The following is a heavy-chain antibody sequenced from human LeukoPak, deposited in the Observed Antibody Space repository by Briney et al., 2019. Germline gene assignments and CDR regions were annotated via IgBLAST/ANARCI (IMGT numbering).Heavy chain of an antibody. V-gene: IGHV4-59*08. CDR3: ARTGRGSGISYYFDY. CDR2: IYYSGST. Sequence: SETLSLTCTVSGGSISSYYWSWIRQPPGKGLEWIGYIYYSGSTNYNPSLKSRVTISVDTSKNQFSLKLSSVTAADTAVYYCARTGRGSGISYYFDYWGQGTLVTVSS. CDR1: GGSISSYY. J-gene: IGHJ4*02. D-gene: IGHD3-10*01.